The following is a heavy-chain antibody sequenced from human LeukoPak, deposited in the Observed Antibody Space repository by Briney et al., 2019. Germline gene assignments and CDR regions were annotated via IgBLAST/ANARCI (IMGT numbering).Heavy chain of an antibody. CDR3: AKSYDILSPYYYYYYMDV. V-gene: IGHV3-9*01. Sequence: GGSLRLSCAASGFTFDDYAMHWVRQAPGKGLEWVSGISWNSGSIGYADSVKGRFTISRDNAKNSLYLQMNSLRAEDTALYYCAKSYDILSPYYYYYYMDVWVKGTTVTVSS. D-gene: IGHD3-9*01. CDR1: GFTFDDYA. CDR2: ISWNSGSI. J-gene: IGHJ6*03.